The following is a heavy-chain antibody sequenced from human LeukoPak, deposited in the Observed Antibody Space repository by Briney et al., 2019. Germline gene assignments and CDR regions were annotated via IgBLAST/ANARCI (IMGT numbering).Heavy chain of an antibody. CDR3: ARYYYDSSGYYYADY. Sequence: SETLSLTCTVSGGSISSSSYYWGWIRQPPGKGLEWMGSLYYTGSTYYNPSLKSRVTISVDTSKNQLSLKLSSVTAADTAVYYCARYYYDSSGYYYADYWGQGTLVTVSS. CDR2: LYYTGST. CDR1: GGSISSSSYY. V-gene: IGHV4-39*01. D-gene: IGHD3-22*01. J-gene: IGHJ4*02.